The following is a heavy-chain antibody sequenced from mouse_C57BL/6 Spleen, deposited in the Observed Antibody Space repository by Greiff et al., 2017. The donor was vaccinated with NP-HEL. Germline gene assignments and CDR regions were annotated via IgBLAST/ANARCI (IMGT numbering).Heavy chain of an antibody. D-gene: IGHD1-1*01. J-gene: IGHJ4*01. CDR3: ARSYYGSIHYAMDY. CDR1: GFSLTSYA. V-gene: IGHV2-9-1*01. Sequence: VQLQESGPGLVAPSQSLSITCTVSGFSLTSYAISWVRQPPGKGLEWLGVIWTGGGTNYNSALKSRLSISKDNSKSQVFLKMNSLQTDDTARYYCARSYYGSIHYAMDYWGQGTSVTVFS. CDR2: IWTGGGT.